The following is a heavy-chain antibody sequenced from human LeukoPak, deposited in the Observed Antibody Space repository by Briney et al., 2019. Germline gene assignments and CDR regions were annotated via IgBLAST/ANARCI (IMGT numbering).Heavy chain of an antibody. CDR3: ARVREYYYGSGSLYYFDY. CDR1: GSYISSLGYS. Sequence: SQTLSHICAVSGSYISSLGYSRSWIHQPPGQGLEWIGYIYQRGSPYYNPPLKRRVTISVDSSKIQFSLKLNSVTAADTAVYYWARVREYYYGSGSLYYFDYWGQGTLVTVSS. V-gene: IGHV4-30-2*01. D-gene: IGHD3-10*01. CDR2: IYQRGSP. J-gene: IGHJ4*02.